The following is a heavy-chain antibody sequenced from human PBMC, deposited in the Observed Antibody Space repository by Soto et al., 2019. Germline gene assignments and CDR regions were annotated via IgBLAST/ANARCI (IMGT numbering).Heavy chain of an antibody. CDR2: TYYRSKWYN. CDR1: GDSVSSSSVT. D-gene: IGHD3-22*01. CDR3: AREYSLAVVAPGY. J-gene: IGHJ4*02. V-gene: IGHV6-1*01. Sequence: SQTLSLTCAISGDSVSSSSVTWNWIRQSPSRGLEWLGRTYYRSKWYNDYAESVKSRITINPDTSKNQFSLHLNSMTPEDTAVFYCAREYSLAVVAPGYWGQGILVTVSS.